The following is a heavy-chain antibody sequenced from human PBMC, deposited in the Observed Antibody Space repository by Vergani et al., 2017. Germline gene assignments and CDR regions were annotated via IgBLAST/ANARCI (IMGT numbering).Heavy chain of an antibody. Sequence: QVQLVQSGAEVKKPGSSVKVSCKASGGTFSSYTISWVRQAPGQGLEWMGRIIPILGIANYAQKFQGRVTITADKSTSTAYMELSSLRSEDTAVYYCARESRDGYNNRKNPNYYFDYWGQGTLVTVSS. CDR1: GGTFSSYT. D-gene: IGHD5-24*01. CDR2: IIPILGIA. J-gene: IGHJ4*02. V-gene: IGHV1-69*08. CDR3: ARESRDGYNNRKNPNYYFDY.